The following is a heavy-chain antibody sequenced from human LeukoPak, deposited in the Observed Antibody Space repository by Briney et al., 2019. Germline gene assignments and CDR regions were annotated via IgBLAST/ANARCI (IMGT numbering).Heavy chain of an antibody. CDR1: GGSFSGYY. V-gene: IGHV4-34*01. CDR2: INHSGST. CDR3: ARRYYYYYYMDV. J-gene: IGHJ6*03. Sequence: SETLSLTCAVYGGSFSGYYWSWIRRPPGKGLEWIGEINHSGSTNYNPSLKSRVTISVDTSKNQFSLKLSSVTAADTAVYYCARRYYYYYYMDVWGKGTTVTISS.